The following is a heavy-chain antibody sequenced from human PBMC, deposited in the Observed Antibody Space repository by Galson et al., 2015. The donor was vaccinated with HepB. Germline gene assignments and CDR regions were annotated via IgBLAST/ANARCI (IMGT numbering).Heavy chain of an antibody. V-gene: IGHV2-70*11. J-gene: IGHJ6*02. CDR3: ARVKYCSGGSPSDGMDV. Sequence: PALVKPTQTLTLTCTFSGFSLSTSGVGVGWIRQPPGKALEWLARIDWDDDKYYSTSLKTRLTISKDTSKNQVVLTMTNMDLVDTATYYCARVKYCSGGSPSDGMDVWGQGTTVTVSS. D-gene: IGHD2-15*01. CDR2: IDWDDDK. CDR1: GFSLSTSGVG.